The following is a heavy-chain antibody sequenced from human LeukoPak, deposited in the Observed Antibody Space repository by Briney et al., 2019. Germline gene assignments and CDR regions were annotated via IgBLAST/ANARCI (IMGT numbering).Heavy chain of an antibody. D-gene: IGHD2-2*01. CDR3: ARCPTYCSSTSCLSYYYYMDV. CDR2: INHSGST. Sequence: NASETLFLTCAVYGGAFSGYYWSWIRQPPGKGLEWIGEINHSGSTNYNPSLKSRVTISVDTSKNQFSLKLSSVTAADTAVYYCARCPTYCSSTSCLSYYYYMDVWGKGTTVTVSS. V-gene: IGHV4-34*01. CDR1: GGAFSGYY. J-gene: IGHJ6*03.